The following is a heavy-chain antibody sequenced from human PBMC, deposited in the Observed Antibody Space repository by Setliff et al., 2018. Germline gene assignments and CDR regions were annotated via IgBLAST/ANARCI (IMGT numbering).Heavy chain of an antibody. CDR3: ARDKTVQRFIT. D-gene: IGHD3-10*01. V-gene: IGHV4-61*01. Sequence: LSLTCAVSGGSVSSGSYYWSWIRQPPGKGLECIGNIHYSGNTNYNPSLKSRVTISIDTSKNQFSLKLSSVTAADTAVYYCARDKTVQRFITWGQGTLVTVS. J-gene: IGHJ5*02. CDR1: GGSVSSGSYY. CDR2: IHYSGNT.